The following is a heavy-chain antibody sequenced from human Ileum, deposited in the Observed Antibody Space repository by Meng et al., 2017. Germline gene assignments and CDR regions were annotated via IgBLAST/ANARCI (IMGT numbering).Heavy chain of an antibody. J-gene: IGHJ4*02. CDR2: IYYSGGT. CDR1: GGSFSGYY. Sequence: QVQLLQGGAGLLKPSETLSLTCAVYGGSFSGYYWSWFRQPPGKGLEWIGEIYYSGGTKYNPSLKSRVTISGDTSKNQFSLKLTSVTAADTAVYYCARHLGRSFDYWGQGTLVTVSS. D-gene: IGHD3-16*01. CDR3: ARHLGRSFDY. V-gene: IGHV4-34*02.